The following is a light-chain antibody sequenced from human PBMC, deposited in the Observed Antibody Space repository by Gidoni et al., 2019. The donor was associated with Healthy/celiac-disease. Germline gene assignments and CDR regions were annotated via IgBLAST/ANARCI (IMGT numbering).Light chain of an antibody. V-gene: IGKV3-20*01. CDR2: GAS. J-gene: IGKJ2*01. CDR1: QSVSNSY. CDR3: QQYGSSPYT. Sequence: IVLTQSPGTLSLSPGERATLYCRASQSVSNSYLAWYQQKPGQAPRLLIYGASSRATGIPDRFSGSGSGTDFTLTISRLEPEDFAVYYCQQYGSSPYTFGQGTKLEIK.